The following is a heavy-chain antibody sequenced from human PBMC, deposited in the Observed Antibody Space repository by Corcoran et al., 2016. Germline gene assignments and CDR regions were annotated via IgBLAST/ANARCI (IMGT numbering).Heavy chain of an antibody. D-gene: IGHD3-10*01. J-gene: IGHJ6*02. CDR2: INAGNGNT. CDR1: GYTFTSYA. V-gene: IGHV1-3*01. CDR3: ARGVYGSGSYYASYYYGMDV. Sequence: QFQLVQSGAEVKKPGASVKVSCKASGYTFTSYAMHWVRQAPGQRLEWMGWINAGNGNTKYSQKFQGRVTIIRDTSASTAYMELSSLRSEDTAVYYCARGVYGSGSYYASYYYGMDVWGQGTTVTVSS.